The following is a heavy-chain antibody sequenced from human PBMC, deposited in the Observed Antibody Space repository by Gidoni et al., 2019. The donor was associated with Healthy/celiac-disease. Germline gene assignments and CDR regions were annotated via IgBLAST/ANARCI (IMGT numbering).Heavy chain of an antibody. CDR3: ARHSCSGGSCYGRFSLYYYYYYGMDV. D-gene: IGHD2-15*01. Sequence: QLQLQESGSGLVKPSETLSLTCTVSGGSISSSSYYWGWIRQPPGKGLEWIGSIYYSGSTYYNPSLKSRVTISVDTSKNQFSLKLSSVTAADTAVYYCARHSCSGGSCYGRFSLYYYYYYGMDVWGQGTTVTVSS. J-gene: IGHJ6*02. CDR2: IYYSGST. CDR1: GGSISSSSYY. V-gene: IGHV4-39*01.